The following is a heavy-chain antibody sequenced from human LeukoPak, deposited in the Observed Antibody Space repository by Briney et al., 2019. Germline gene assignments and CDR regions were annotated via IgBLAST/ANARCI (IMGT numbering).Heavy chain of an antibody. CDR1: GFTFSSYA. Sequence: GGFLRLSCAASGFTFSSYAMTWVRQAPGKGLEWVSAISGSGGRTYYANSVKGRFTISRDNSKNTLFVDMNSLRADDTAVYYCAKDLGGDYPSWFDPWGQGTLVTVSS. J-gene: IGHJ5*02. CDR3: AKDLGGDYPSWFDP. V-gene: IGHV3-23*01. D-gene: IGHD4-17*01. CDR2: ISGSGGRT.